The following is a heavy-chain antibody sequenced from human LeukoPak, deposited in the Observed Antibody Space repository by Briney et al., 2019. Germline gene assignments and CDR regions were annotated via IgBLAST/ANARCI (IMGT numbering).Heavy chain of an antibody. V-gene: IGHV3-7*05. Sequence: GGSLRLSCAASGFTFSNYWMIWVRQAPGKGLEWVGNIKQDGSEKRYADSVRGRFTISRDNAQTSLYLQMNSLRAEDTAVCYCARASDPWLQLTWGQGTLVTVSS. J-gene: IGHJ5*02. CDR2: IKQDGSEK. CDR1: GFTFSNYW. D-gene: IGHD5-24*01. CDR3: ARASDPWLQLT.